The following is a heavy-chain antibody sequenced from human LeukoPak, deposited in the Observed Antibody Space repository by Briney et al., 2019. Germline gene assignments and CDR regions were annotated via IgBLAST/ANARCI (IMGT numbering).Heavy chain of an antibody. V-gene: IGHV1-18*01. CDR3: ARGSVLPWFGELFPFDY. D-gene: IGHD3-10*01. CDR2: ISAYNGNT. J-gene: IGHJ4*02. CDR1: GYTFTSYG. Sequence: ASVKVSCKASGYTFTSYGISWVRQAPGQGLEWMGWISAYNGNTNYAQKLQGRVTMTTDTSTSTAYMELRSLRSDDTAVYYCARGSVLPWFGELFPFDYWGQGTLVTVSS.